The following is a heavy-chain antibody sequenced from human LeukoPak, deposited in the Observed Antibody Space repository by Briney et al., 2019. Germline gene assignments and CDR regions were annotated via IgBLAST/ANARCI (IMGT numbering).Heavy chain of an antibody. CDR3: ARAGYCSGGSCYNRYYYYYGMDV. V-gene: IGHV4-34*01. CDR2: MDHSGST. D-gene: IGHD2-15*01. Sequence: SETLSLTCAVYGGSFSGYYWSWVRQPPGKGLEWIGEMDHSGSTNYNSSLKSRVTISVDTSKNQFSLKLSSVTAADTAVYYCARAGYCSGGSCYNRYYYYYGMDVWGQGTTVTVSS. J-gene: IGHJ6*02. CDR1: GGSFSGYY.